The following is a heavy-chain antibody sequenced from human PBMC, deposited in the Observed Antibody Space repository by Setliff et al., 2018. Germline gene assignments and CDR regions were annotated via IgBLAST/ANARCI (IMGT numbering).Heavy chain of an antibody. D-gene: IGHD3-10*01. CDR1: GGSIGPHY. J-gene: IGHJ6*03. V-gene: IGHV4-59*11. CDR3: ARDRATVIRGVTSFFYYYMDV. CDR2: IFYSDTA. Sequence: SETLSLTCTVSGGSIGPHYWSWIRQAPGKGLEWIGHIFYSDTAKYNHALESRAAISVDSSKNQFSLKLRSVTAADTAVYYCARDRATVIRGVTSFFYYYMDVWGGGTTVTVSS.